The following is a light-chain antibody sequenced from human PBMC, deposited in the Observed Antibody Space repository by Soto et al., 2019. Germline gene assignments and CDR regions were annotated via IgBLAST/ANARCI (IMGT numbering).Light chain of an antibody. V-gene: IGKV1-5*01. Sequence: IQLTPSPSTLSASVGDRVTITSRASQTISNWVAWYQQRPGKAPQLLISDASRLESGVPSRFSGSGSGTEFTLTISSLQPDDSATYYCQHYNSHWTFGQGTKVDIK. CDR3: QHYNSHWT. CDR1: QTISNW. CDR2: DAS. J-gene: IGKJ1*01.